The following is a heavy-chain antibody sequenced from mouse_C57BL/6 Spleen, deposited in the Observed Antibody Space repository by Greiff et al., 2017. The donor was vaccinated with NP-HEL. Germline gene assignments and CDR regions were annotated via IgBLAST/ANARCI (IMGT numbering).Heavy chain of an antibody. CDR3: ASYDADYYAMDY. Sequence: VKVVESGPGLVAPSQSLSITCTVSGFSFTSYGVSWVRQPPGKGLEWLGVIWGDGSTNYHSALISRLSISKDNSKSQVFLKLNSLQTDDTATYYCASYDADYYAMDYWGQGTSVTVSS. CDR2: IWGDGST. D-gene: IGHD2-12*01. CDR1: GFSFTSYG. J-gene: IGHJ4*01. V-gene: IGHV2-3*01.